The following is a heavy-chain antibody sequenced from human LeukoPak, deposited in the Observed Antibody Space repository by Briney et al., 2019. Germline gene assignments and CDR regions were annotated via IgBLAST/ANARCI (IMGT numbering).Heavy chain of an antibody. V-gene: IGHV1-18*01. CDR3: ARDNREVRGGDCFDV. CDR2: ISAYNGNT. Sequence: GASVKVSCKASGYTFTSYGISWVRQAPGQGLEWMGWISAYNGNTNYAQKFQGRVTMTRDTSITTAYMELSRLRSDDTAVYYCARDNREVRGGDCFDVWGKGTTVTVSS. D-gene: IGHD2-21*02. CDR1: GYTFTSYG. J-gene: IGHJ6*04.